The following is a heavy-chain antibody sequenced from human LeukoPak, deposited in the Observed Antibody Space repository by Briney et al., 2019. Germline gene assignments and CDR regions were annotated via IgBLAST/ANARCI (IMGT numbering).Heavy chain of an antibody. V-gene: IGHV4-4*07. J-gene: IGHJ2*01. CDR2: IYTSGST. D-gene: IGHD3-3*01. Sequence: SETLSLTCTVSGGSISSYYWNWIRQPAGKGVEWIGRIYTSGSTNYNPSLKSRVTMSVDTSKNQFSLKLSSVTAADTAVYYCARDYDFWSGYYSYWYFDLWGRGTLVTVSS. CDR3: ARDYDFWSGYYSYWYFDL. CDR1: GGSISSYY.